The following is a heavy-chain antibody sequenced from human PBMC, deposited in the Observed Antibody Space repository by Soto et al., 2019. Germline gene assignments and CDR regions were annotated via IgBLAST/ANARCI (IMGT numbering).Heavy chain of an antibody. CDR1: GLTFSNAW. V-gene: IGHV3-15*01. Sequence: GGSLRLSCAASGLTFSNAWMNWVRQAPGQGLEWAGRIKSKTDGGATDYAAPVKGRFTISRDDSKNTLYLQMNSLKTDDTAVYYCTTGVGALDYWGQGTLVTVSS. J-gene: IGHJ4*02. D-gene: IGHD1-26*01. CDR3: TTGVGALDY. CDR2: IKSKTDGGAT.